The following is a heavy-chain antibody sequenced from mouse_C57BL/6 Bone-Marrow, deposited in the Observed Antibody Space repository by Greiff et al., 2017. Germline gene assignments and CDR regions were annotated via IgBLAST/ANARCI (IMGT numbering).Heavy chain of an antibody. D-gene: IGHD1-1*01. Sequence: QVQLKESGPGLVQPSQSLSITCTASGFSLTSYGVHWVRQSPGKGLEWLGVIGRGRSTDDNAAFMSRLGITKDNSKSQVFYTMNSLHTDDTSIYYYAKRDLLRDMDYWGQGTSVTVSS. CDR3: AKRDLLRDMDY. V-gene: IGHV2-5*01. CDR2: IGRGRST. J-gene: IGHJ4*01. CDR1: GFSLTSYG.